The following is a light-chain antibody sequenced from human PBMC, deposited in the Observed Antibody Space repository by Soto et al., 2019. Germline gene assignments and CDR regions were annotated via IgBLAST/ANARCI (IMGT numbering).Light chain of an antibody. CDR1: SSNIGNNY. CDR2: DNN. V-gene: IGLV1-51*01. CDR3: GTWDSSLGVGV. J-gene: IGLJ1*01. Sequence: QSVLTQPPSVSAAPGQKVTISCSGSSSNIGNNYVSWYQQLPGTAPKLLIYDNNKRPSGIPDRFSGSKSGTSATLGITGLQTGDEADYYCGTWDSSLGVGVFGAGTKLTVL.